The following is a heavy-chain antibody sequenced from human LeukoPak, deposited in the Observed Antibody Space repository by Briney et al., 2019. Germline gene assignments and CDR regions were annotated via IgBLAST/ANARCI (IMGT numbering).Heavy chain of an antibody. V-gene: IGHV4-39*01. CDR1: GGSISSSSYY. CDR3: ARLGPGIGAYIDYYYYYMDV. Sequence: SETLSLTCTVSGGSISSSSYYWGWIRQPPRKGLEWIGSIYYSGSTYYNPSLKSRVTISVDTSKNQFSLKLSSVTAADTAVYYCARLGPGIGAYIDYYYYYMDVWGKGNTVTISS. D-gene: IGHD2-21*01. J-gene: IGHJ6*03. CDR2: IYYSGST.